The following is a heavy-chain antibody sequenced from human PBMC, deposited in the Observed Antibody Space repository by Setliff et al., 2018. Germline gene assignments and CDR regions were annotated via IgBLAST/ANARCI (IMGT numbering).Heavy chain of an antibody. CDR3: VREGVDSRSSTDYRYYMDA. D-gene: IGHD3-22*01. J-gene: IGHJ6*03. CDR1: GATLSSYG. V-gene: IGHV1-69*05. Sequence: SVKVSCKASGATLSSYGISWVRQAPGQGLEWMGGTIPMFGTTEYAQKFQGRLTIITDESTNTAFMQLSSLRSDDTAVYYCVREGVDSRSSTDYRYYMDAWGKGTTVTVSS. CDR2: TIPMFGTT.